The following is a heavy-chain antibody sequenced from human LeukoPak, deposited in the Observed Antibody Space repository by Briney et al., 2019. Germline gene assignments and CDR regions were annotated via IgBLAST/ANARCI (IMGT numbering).Heavy chain of an antibody. CDR3: ARDRVLLWFGTLPASY. J-gene: IGHJ4*02. Sequence: PGGSLRLSCAASGFSVNTNYMTWVRQAPGKGLEWVSVLYSGGGAYYADSVKDRFTISRDYSQNTLYLQMNSLRAEDTAVYYCARDRVLLWFGTLPASYWGQGTLVTVSS. D-gene: IGHD3-10*01. CDR2: LYSGGGA. V-gene: IGHV3-66*01. CDR1: GFSVNTNY.